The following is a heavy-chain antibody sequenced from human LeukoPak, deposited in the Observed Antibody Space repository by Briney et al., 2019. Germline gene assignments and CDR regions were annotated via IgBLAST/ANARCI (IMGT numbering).Heavy chain of an antibody. V-gene: IGHV4-34*01. CDR2: INHSGST. D-gene: IGHD6-13*01. J-gene: IGHJ3*02. CDR3: ASSIAAAGPDAFDI. CDR1: GGSFSGYY. Sequence: PSETLSLTCAVYGGSFSGYYWSWIRQPPGKGLEWIGEINHSGSTNYNPSLKSRVTISVDTSKNQFSLKLSSVTAADTAVYYCASSIAAAGPDAFDIWGQGTMVTVSS.